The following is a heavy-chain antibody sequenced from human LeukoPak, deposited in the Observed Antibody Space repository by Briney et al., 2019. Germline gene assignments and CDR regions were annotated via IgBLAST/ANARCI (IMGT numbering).Heavy chain of an antibody. CDR2: IIPILGTA. J-gene: IGHJ5*02. CDR1: GGTFSSYA. V-gene: IGHV1-69*01. D-gene: IGHD2-21*02. Sequence: ASVKVSCKASGGTFSSYAISWVRQAPGQGLEWMGGIIPILGTANYAQKFQGRVTITADESTSTAYMELSSLRSEDTAVYYCARAAIGGLWFDPWGQGTLVTVSS. CDR3: ARAAIGGLWFDP.